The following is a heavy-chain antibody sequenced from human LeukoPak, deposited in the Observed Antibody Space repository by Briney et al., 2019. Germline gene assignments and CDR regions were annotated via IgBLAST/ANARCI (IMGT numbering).Heavy chain of an antibody. Sequence: SETLSLTCTVSGGSVSSSSHYWGWIRQPPGKGLEWLGSIYYSGRTYNNPSLKSRVTMSVDTSKNQFSLKLSSLTAADTALYYCARLLYDSRGYYYFDYWGQGTLVTVSS. CDR3: ARLLYDSRGYYYFDY. CDR2: IYYSGRT. J-gene: IGHJ4*02. D-gene: IGHD3-22*01. V-gene: IGHV4-39*01. CDR1: GGSVSSSSHY.